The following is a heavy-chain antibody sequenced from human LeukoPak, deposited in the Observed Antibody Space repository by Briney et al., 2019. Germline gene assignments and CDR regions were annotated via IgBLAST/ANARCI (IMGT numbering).Heavy chain of an antibody. V-gene: IGHV3-30*18. CDR2: IAYHGGAE. J-gene: IGHJ4*02. D-gene: IGHD3-16*02. Sequence: PGGSLRLSCAASGFTFSSYGMHWVRQAPGKGLEWVAVIAYHGGAEYYADSVKGQFTISRDNSKNTVDLQLNSLRAEDSAVYCCAKQSFRMVNYFDYWGQGTLVTVSS. CDR3: AKQSFRMVNYFDY. CDR1: GFTFSSYG.